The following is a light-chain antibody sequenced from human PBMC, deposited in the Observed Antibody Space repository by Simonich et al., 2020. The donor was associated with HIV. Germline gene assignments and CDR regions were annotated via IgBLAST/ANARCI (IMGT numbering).Light chain of an antibody. CDR1: QSVSSN. J-gene: IGKJ3*01. CDR3: QQYNNWPSPFT. V-gene: IGKV3-15*01. Sequence: EIVMTQSPATLSVSPGERATLSCTASQSVSSNLALYQQKPGLAPRLLIYFASTRATGIPARFSGSGFGTEFTLTISSTQSEDFAVYYCQQYNNWPSPFTFGPGTKVDIK. CDR2: FAS.